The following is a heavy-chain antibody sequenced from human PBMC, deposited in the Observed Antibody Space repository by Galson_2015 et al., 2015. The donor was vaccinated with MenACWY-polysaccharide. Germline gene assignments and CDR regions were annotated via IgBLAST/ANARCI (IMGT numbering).Heavy chain of an antibody. V-gene: IGHV4-59*13. CDR3: EGLKAGSPFGWFDP. J-gene: IGHJ5*02. D-gene: IGHD3-10*01. CDR2: VHFSGRT. Sequence: QPPGKGVEGIGHVHFSGRTNYNPSLTSRVTISVDTSKKYFSLKLSSVTDADTAVYYCEGLKAGSPFGWFDPWGQGTLVTVSS.